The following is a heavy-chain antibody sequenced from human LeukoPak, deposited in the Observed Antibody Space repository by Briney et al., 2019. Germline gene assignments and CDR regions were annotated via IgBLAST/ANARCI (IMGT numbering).Heavy chain of an antibody. Sequence: PGGSLRLSCLASGFTFRDFYMSWIRQAPGKGLEWVSYISGSGSAIFYADSVKGRFTISRDNSKNTLYLQMNSLRAEDTAVYYCAKDDNYYDSINLPGYWGQGTLVTVSS. CDR1: GFTFRDFY. V-gene: IGHV3-11*01. J-gene: IGHJ4*02. D-gene: IGHD3-22*01. CDR3: AKDDNYYDSINLPGY. CDR2: ISGSGSAI.